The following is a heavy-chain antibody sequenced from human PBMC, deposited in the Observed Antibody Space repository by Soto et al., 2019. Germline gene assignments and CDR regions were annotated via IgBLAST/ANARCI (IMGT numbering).Heavy chain of an antibody. J-gene: IGHJ3*02. D-gene: IGHD1-1*01. CDR1: GGSISSYY. Sequence: QVQLQESGPGLVKPSETLSLTCTVSGGSISSYYWSWIRQPPGKGLEWIGYIYYSGSTNYNPSLKSRVTISVDTSKTQFSLKPSSVTAADTAVYYCARHGRWHDLDIWGQGTMVTVSS. V-gene: IGHV4-59*08. CDR2: IYYSGST. CDR3: ARHGRWHDLDI.